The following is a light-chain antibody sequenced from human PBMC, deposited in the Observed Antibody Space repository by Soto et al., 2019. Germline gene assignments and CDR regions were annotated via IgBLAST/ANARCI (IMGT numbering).Light chain of an antibody. Sequence: QSVLTQPPSASGSPVQSVTISCTGTSSDVGGYNYVSWYQQHPGKAPKLMIYEVSKRPSGVPNRFSGSKSGNTASLTVSGLQAEDEADYYCSSYAGSNKLVFGGGTKLTVL. V-gene: IGLV2-8*01. CDR2: EVS. J-gene: IGLJ2*01. CDR1: SSDVGGYNY. CDR3: SSYAGSNKLV.